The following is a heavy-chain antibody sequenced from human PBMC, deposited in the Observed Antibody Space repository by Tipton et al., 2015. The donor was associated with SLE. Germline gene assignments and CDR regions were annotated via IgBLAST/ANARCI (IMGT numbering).Heavy chain of an antibody. CDR3: ATGLAVAPYH. CDR1: GFTFNTYA. CDR2: LYSGGST. D-gene: IGHD6-19*01. J-gene: IGHJ5*02. V-gene: IGHV3-23*03. Sequence: SLRLSCAASGFTFNTYAMSWVRQAPGKGLEWVSLLYSGGSTYYTDSVQGRFTISRDNSKKTLYLQMNSLKTEDTAVVYCATGLAVAPYHWGQGTLVTVSS.